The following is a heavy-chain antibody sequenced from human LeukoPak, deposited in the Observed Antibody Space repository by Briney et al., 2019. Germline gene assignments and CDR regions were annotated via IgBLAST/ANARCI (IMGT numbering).Heavy chain of an antibody. CDR3: ARDGSFGRTSFDY. CDR1: GFTFSSYA. Sequence: GGSLRLSCAASGFTFSSYAMNWVRQAPGKGLEWISSISGSGDNTYYADSVKGRFTISRDNSKNTLYLQMNSLRAEDTAVYYCARDGSFGRTSFDYWGQGTLVTVSS. D-gene: IGHD3-10*01. J-gene: IGHJ4*02. V-gene: IGHV3-23*01. CDR2: ISGSGDNT.